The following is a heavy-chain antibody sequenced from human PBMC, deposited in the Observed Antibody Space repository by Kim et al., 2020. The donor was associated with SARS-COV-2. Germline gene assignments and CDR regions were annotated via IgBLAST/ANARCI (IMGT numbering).Heavy chain of an antibody. J-gene: IGHJ4*02. D-gene: IGHD3-10*01. V-gene: IGHV1-8*01. CDR2: MTANSGNT. Sequence: ASVKVSCKAAGYTFTNYDINWVRQAPGQGLEWMGWMTANSGNTGYAQKFQGRVTMTRDTSISTAYMELSSLRSEDTAVYYCARNLYGTGTVEFCGQGTLV. CDR1: GYTFTNYD. CDR3: ARNLYGTGTVEF.